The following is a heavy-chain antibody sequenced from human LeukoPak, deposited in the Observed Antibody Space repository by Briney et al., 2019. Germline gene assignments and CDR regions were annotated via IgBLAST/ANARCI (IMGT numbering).Heavy chain of an antibody. CDR1: GFTVSSNY. CDR3: ARGGADILTGYHSLGY. D-gene: IGHD3-9*01. Sequence: PPGGSLRLSCAASGFTVSSNYMTWVRQAPGKGLEWVSLIYSGGSTYYADSVRGRFTISRDNSKNTLYLQMNSLRAEDTAVYYCARGGADILTGYHSLGYWGQGTLVTVSS. V-gene: IGHV3-53*01. CDR2: IYSGGST. J-gene: IGHJ4*02.